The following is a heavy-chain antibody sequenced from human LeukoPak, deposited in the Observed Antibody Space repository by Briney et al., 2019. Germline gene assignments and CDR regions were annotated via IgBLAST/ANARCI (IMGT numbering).Heavy chain of an antibody. CDR2: IKQDGSQE. D-gene: IGHD6-13*01. Sequence: QTGGSLRLSCVVSELSASNYWMSWVRQAPGKGLEGVANIKQDGSQENYVDSVKGRFTISRDNAKNSVYLQMNGLLVEDTAVYYCVREWAGGLAAAGTRIEGSYWGQGTQVIVSS. V-gene: IGHV3-7*01. CDR3: VREWAGGLAAAGTRIEGSY. J-gene: IGHJ4*02. CDR1: ELSASNYW.